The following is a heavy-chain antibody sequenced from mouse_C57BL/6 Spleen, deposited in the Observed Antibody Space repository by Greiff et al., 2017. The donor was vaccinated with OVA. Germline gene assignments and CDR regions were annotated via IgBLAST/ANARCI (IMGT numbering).Heavy chain of an antibody. D-gene: IGHD2-1*01. CDR3: TTGNYLY. J-gene: IGHJ2*01. V-gene: IGHV1-15*01. CDR1: GYTFTDYE. CDR2: IDPETGGT. Sequence: QVQLKESGAELVRPGASVTLSCKASGYTFTDYEMHWVKQTPVHGLEWIGAIDPETGGTAYNQKFKGKAILTADKSSSTAYMELRSLTSEDSAVYYCTTGNYLYWGQGTTLTVSS.